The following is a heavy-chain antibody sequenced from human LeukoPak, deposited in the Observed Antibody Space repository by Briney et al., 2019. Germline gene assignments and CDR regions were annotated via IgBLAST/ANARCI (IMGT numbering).Heavy chain of an antibody. CDR3: ARGAFLPQYRRDFDP. CDR2: MNPNNNNV. Sequence: ASVKVSCKASGYAFTSYDINWVRQATGRGLEWMGWMNPNNNNVGYAQKFQGRVTMTRDTSISTAYMELGSLTSEDTAVYYCARGAFLPQYRRDFDPWGQGTLVTVSS. D-gene: IGHD6-6*01. V-gene: IGHV1-8*01. J-gene: IGHJ5*02. CDR1: GYAFTSYD.